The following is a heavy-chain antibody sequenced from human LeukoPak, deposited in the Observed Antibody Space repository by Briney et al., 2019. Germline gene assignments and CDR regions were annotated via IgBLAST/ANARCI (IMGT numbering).Heavy chain of an antibody. CDR1: GYTFTVYY. D-gene: IGHD6-6*01. CDR3: ACSVPSSSRHYYYYYYMAV. J-gene: IGHJ6*03. Sequence: ASVKVSCKASGYTFTVYYMHWVRQAPGQGLEWRGGINPNSGGTNYAQKFQGRVTMTRDTSISTDYMELSRLRSDHTAVYYRACSVPSSSRHYYYYYYMAVWGKGTTVTVSS. CDR2: INPNSGGT. V-gene: IGHV1-2*02.